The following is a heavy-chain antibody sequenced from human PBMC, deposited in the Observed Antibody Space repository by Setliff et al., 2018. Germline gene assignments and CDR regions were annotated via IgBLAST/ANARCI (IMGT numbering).Heavy chain of an antibody. CDR1: GDSISSTYYY. V-gene: IGHV4-39*07. CDR2: ISFGGNT. Sequence: LSLTCAVSGDSISSTYYYWGWIRQPPGKGLEWIGSISFGGNTYYNPSLKSRVTISLDTSKNQFSLKLNSVTAADTAVYSCARDPGHRSGTWSLDYWGQGTLVTVSS. J-gene: IGHJ4*02. CDR3: ARDPGHRSGTWSLDY.